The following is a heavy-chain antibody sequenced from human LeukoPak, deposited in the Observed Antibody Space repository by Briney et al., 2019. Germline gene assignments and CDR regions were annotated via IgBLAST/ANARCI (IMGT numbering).Heavy chain of an antibody. CDR1: GFTFSSYG. CDR3: AKESYLGYCSSTSCPLFDY. D-gene: IGHD2-2*01. Sequence: GRSLRLSCAASGFTFSSYGMHWVRQAPGKGLEWVAVISYDGSNKYYADSVKGRFTISRDNSKNTLYLQMNSLRAEDTAVYYCAKESYLGYCSSTSCPLFDYWGQGTLVTVSS. CDR2: ISYDGSNK. V-gene: IGHV3-30*18. J-gene: IGHJ4*02.